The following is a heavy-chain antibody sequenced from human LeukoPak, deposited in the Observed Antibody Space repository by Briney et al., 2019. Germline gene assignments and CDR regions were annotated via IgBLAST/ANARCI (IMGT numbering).Heavy chain of an antibody. CDR2: INPNSGGT. Sequence: ASVKVSCKASGYTFTGYYMHWVRQAPGQGLEWMGWINPNSGGTNYAQKFQGRVTMTRDTSISTAYMELSRLRSDDTAVYYCARGFRCSSTSCHPNRVDYWGQGTLVTVSS. J-gene: IGHJ4*02. D-gene: IGHD2-2*01. CDR1: GYTFTGYY. CDR3: ARGFRCSSTSCHPNRVDY. V-gene: IGHV1-2*02.